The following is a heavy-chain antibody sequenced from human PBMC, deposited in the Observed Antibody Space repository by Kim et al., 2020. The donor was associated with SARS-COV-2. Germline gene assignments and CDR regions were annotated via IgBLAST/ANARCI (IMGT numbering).Heavy chain of an antibody. J-gene: IGHJ6*02. V-gene: IGHV7-4-1*02. Sequence: NPTYAKGFTGRCVFSLDTSVSTAYLQISSLKAEDTAVYYCARDPEYGMDVWGQGTTVTVSS. CDR2: NP. CDR3: ARDPEYGMDV.